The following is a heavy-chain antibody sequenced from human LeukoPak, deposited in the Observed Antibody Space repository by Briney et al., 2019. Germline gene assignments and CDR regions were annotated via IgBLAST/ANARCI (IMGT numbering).Heavy chain of an antibody. CDR2: IIPIFGTA. V-gene: IGHV1-69*13. Sequence: SVKVSCKAPGGTFSSYAISWVRQAPGQGLEWMGGIIPIFGTANYAQKFQGRVTITADESTSTAYMELSSLRSEDTAVYYCARVDSGYDNDAFDIWGQGTMVTVSS. D-gene: IGHD5-12*01. CDR3: ARVDSGYDNDAFDI. J-gene: IGHJ3*02. CDR1: GGTFSSYA.